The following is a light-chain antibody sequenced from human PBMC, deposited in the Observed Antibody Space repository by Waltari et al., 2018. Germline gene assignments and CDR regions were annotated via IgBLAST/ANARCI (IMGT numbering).Light chain of an antibody. CDR3: QESYSSPRGA. V-gene: IGKV1-39*01. Sequence: IQMTQSPSSLAASVGDRVTTTCRASQSIGKYLNWYVQKAGKAPKLLIYAASSLQSGVSSRFTGSGSETDFTLTISGLQPDDFATYYCQESYSSPRGAFGQGTKLEIK. CDR1: QSIGKY. CDR2: AAS. J-gene: IGKJ2*01.